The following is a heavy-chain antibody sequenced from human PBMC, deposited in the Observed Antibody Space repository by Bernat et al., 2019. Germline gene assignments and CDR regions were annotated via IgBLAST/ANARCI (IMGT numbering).Heavy chain of an antibody. CDR3: AKDLSGRSAFDI. Sequence: QVQLVESGGGVVQPGRSLRVSCAASGFTFRSYAMHWVRQAPGKGLEWVAVLSNDGSFKYYADSVKGRFTISRDNSKNTLYLQMNSLRPEDMAVYYCAKDLSGRSAFDIWGQGTMVTVSS. CDR1: GFTFRSYA. D-gene: IGHD3-10*01. J-gene: IGHJ3*02. CDR2: LSNDGSFK. V-gene: IGHV3-30*01.